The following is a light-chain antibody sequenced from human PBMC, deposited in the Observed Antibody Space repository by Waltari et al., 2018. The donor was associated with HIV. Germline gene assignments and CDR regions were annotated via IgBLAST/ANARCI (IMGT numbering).Light chain of an antibody. CDR3: VVYSGSCTCV. V-gene: IGLV8-61*01. CDR2: NTP. Sequence: QTVVTQEPSLSVSPGGTVTLTCGLSSCSVSTSYYPTLLRQTPGQTPRTLIFNTPTRSSGVPDRCSGSILGNQAALTIAGAQAADESDYYCVVYSGSCTCVFGGGTKLTAL. CDR1: SCSVSTSYY. J-gene: IGLJ2*01.